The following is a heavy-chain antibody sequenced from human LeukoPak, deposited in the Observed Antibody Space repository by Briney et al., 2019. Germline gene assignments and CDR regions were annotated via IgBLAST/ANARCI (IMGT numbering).Heavy chain of an antibody. J-gene: IGHJ1*01. Sequence: GGSLRLSRAASGFTVSSNYMSWVRQAPGKGLQWVSVIYSGGSTYYADSVKGRFTISRDNSKNTLYLQMNSLRAEDTAVYYCARQDRYRYYYDSSGHISHWGQGTLVTVSS. CDR3: ARQDRYRYYYDSSGHISH. CDR2: IYSGGST. D-gene: IGHD3-22*01. CDR1: GFTVSSNY. V-gene: IGHV3-53*01.